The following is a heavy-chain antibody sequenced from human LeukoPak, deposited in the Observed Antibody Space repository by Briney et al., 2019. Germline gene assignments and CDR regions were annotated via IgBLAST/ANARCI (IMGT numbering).Heavy chain of an antibody. CDR2: ISSSSSYI. D-gene: IGHD2-8*01. V-gene: IGHV3-21*01. CDR3: ARDILKGVTVYSFDY. J-gene: IGHJ4*02. CDR1: GFTFSSYS. Sequence: GGSLRLSCAASGFTFSSYSMNWVRQAPGNGLEWVSSISSSSSYIYYADSVKGRFTISRDNAKNSLYLQMNSLRAEDTAVYYCARDILKGVTVYSFDYWGQGTLVTVSS.